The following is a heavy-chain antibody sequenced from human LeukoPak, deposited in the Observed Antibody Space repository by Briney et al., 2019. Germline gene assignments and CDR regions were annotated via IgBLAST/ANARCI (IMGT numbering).Heavy chain of an antibody. V-gene: IGHV4-39*01. CDR1: GGSISSSSYY. D-gene: IGHD3-16*02. CDR3: ARLAYYDYVWGSYRPYFDY. CDR2: IYYSGST. Sequence: PSETLSLTCTVSGGSISSSSYYWGWIRQPPGKGLEWIGSIYYSGSTYYNPSLKSRVTISVDTSKNQFSLKLSFVTAADTAVYYCARLAYYDYVWGSYRPYFDYWGQGTLVTVSS. J-gene: IGHJ4*02.